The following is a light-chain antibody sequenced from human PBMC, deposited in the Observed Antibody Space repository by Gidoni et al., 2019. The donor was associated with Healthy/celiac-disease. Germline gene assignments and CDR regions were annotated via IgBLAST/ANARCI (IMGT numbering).Light chain of an antibody. CDR3: QQSYSTPPGT. CDR1: QSISSY. Sequence: DLQKTQAPSSLSASGGERVTITCRASQSISSYLNWYQQKPGKAPKLLIYAASSLKSGVPSRFSGSGSGTDFTLTISSLQPEDFATYYCQQSYSTPPGTFGQGTKVEIK. CDR2: AAS. V-gene: IGKV1-39*01. J-gene: IGKJ1*01.